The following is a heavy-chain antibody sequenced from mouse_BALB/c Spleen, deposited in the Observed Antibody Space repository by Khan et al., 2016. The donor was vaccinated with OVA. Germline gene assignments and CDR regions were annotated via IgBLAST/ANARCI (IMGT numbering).Heavy chain of an antibody. J-gene: IGHJ2*01. CDR2: IWAGGST. CDR3: ARIEDK. Sequence: QVQLKESGPGLVAPSQSLSITCTVSGFSLTSYGVHWVRQTPGKGLEWLGVIWAGGSTNYNSALMSRLSISKDNSKSQVFLKMTSLKTEDTAMYYCARIEDKWGQGTTLTVSS. V-gene: IGHV2-9*02. CDR1: GFSLTSYG.